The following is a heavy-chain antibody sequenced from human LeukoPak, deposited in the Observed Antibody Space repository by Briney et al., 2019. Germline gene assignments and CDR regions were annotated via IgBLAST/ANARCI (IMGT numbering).Heavy chain of an antibody. V-gene: IGHV3-21*01. CDR3: ARDGAYDILTGMDV. CDR2: ISSGSSYI. J-gene: IGHJ6*04. CDR1: GFTFSSYS. Sequence: GGSMRLSCAAPGFTFSSYSMNWVRQAPGKVLEWVSSISSGSSYIYYADSVKGRFTISRDNAKNSLYLQMNSLRDEDTALYYCARDGAYDILTGMDVWGKGTTVTVSS. D-gene: IGHD3-9*01.